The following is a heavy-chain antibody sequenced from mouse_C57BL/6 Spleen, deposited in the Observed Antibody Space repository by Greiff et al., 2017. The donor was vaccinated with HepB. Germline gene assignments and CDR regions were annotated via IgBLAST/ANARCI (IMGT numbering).Heavy chain of an antibody. CDR3: ARGVIYYDYDVGFAY. Sequence: VQLQQSGPELVKPGASVKIPCKASGYTFNDYNMDWVKQSHGKSLEWIGDINPNNGGTIYNQKFKGKATLTVDKSSSTAYMELRSLTSEDTAVYYCARGVIYYDYDVGFAYWGQGTLVTVSA. CDR1: GYTFNDYN. J-gene: IGHJ3*01. V-gene: IGHV1-18*01. CDR2: INPNNGGT. D-gene: IGHD2-4*01.